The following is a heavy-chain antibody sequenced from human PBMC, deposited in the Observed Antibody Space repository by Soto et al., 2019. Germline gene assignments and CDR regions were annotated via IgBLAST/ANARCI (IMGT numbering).Heavy chain of an antibody. Sequence: EVQLLESGGGLVQPGGSLRLSCAASGFTFSSCGMTWVRQAPGKGLEWVSFSSATGAGTYYADSVKGRFTISRDNSKNTLYLQMTTLRADDTAVYYCAKDRRAGGNYGLYSDFWGQGALVIVSS. V-gene: IGHV3-23*01. CDR3: AKDRRAGGNYGLYSDF. CDR2: SSATGAGT. CDR1: GFTFSSCG. D-gene: IGHD1-7*01. J-gene: IGHJ4*02.